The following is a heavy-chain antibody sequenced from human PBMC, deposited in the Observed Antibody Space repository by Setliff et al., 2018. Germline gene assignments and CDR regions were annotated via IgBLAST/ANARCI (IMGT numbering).Heavy chain of an antibody. CDR3: AREQLVDRGFDY. Sequence: GASVKVSCKASGYTFTSYYMHWVRQAPGQGLEWMGIINPSGGSTSYAQKFQGRVTMTRDTSTGTVYMELSSLRSEDTAVYYCAREQLVDRGFDYWGQGTLVTVSS. V-gene: IGHV1-46*01. CDR1: GYTFTSYY. J-gene: IGHJ4*02. CDR2: INPSGGST. D-gene: IGHD6-6*01.